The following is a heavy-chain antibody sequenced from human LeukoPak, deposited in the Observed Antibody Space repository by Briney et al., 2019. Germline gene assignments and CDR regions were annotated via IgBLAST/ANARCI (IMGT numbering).Heavy chain of an antibody. J-gene: IGHJ4*02. D-gene: IGHD3-22*01. CDR2: IYTSGST. CDR1: GGSISSYY. Sequence: SETLSLTCTVSGGSISSYYWSWIRQPAGKGLEWIGRIYTSGSTNYNPSLKSRVTMSVDTSKNQFSLKLSSVTAADTAVYYCASTNEKDHYDSSGYYYIDYWGQGTLVTVSS. CDR3: ASTNEKDHYDSSGYYYIDY. V-gene: IGHV4-4*07.